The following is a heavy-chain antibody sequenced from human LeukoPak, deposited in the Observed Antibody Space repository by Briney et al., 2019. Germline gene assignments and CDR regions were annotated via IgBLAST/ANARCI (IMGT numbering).Heavy chain of an antibody. D-gene: IGHD2-2*01. CDR3: AKDPGYQLLGGGYYYMDV. J-gene: IGHJ6*03. CDR2: IRYDGSNK. Sequence: GGSLRLSCAASGFTFSTYGMHWVRQAPGKGLEWVAFIRYDGSNKYYADSVKGRFTISRDNSKNTLYLQMNSLRAEDTAVYYCAKDPGYQLLGGGYYYMDVWGKGTTVTVSS. CDR1: GFTFSTYG. V-gene: IGHV3-30*02.